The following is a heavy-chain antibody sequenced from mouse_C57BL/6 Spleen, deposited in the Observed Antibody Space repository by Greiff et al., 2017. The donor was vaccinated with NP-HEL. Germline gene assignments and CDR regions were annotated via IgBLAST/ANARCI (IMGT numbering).Heavy chain of an antibody. CDR1: GYTFTSYW. CDR2: IDPSDSYT. D-gene: IGHD2-1*01. J-gene: IGHJ4*01. CDR3: ARNGNYLMDY. V-gene: IGHV1-69*01. Sequence: QVQLQPSGAELVMPGASVKLSCKASGYTFTSYWMHWVKQRPGQGLEWIGEIDPSDSYTNYNQKFKVKSTLTVDKSSSTAYMQLSSLTSEESAVYYCARNGNYLMDYWGQGTSVTVSS.